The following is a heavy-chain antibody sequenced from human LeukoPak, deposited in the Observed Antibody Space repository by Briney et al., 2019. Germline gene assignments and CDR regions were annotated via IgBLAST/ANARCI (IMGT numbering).Heavy chain of an antibody. CDR2: IDPSDSYT. D-gene: IGHD3-10*01. Sequence: KSGESLKISCKGSGYGFTSYWISWVRQMPGKGLEWMGRIDPSDSYTNYSPSFQGHVTISADKSISTAYLQWSSLKASDTAMYYCARDYYGSGSYAYYYGMDVWGQGTTVTVS. V-gene: IGHV5-10-1*01. J-gene: IGHJ6*02. CDR3: ARDYYGSGSYAYYYGMDV. CDR1: GYGFTSYW.